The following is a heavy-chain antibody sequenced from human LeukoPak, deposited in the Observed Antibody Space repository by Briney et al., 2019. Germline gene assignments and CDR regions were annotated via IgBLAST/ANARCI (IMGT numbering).Heavy chain of an antibody. Sequence: PGGSLRLSCAATGLTFSNHWMNWVRQAPGKGLEWVAKLKPDGSGEYYVDSVKGRFIISRDNAKNSVYLQMNSLRAEDTAVYYMLTSMGYWGQGTLVTVSS. J-gene: IGHJ4*02. D-gene: IGHD3-9*01. CDR2: LKPDGSGE. CDR1: GLTFSNHW. CDR3: LTSMGY. V-gene: IGHV3-7*01.